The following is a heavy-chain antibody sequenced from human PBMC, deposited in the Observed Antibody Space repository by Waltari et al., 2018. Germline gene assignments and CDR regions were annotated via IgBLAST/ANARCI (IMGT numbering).Heavy chain of an antibody. V-gene: IGHV4-59*01. Sequence: QVQLQESGPGLVKPSETLSFTCTVSGGSISSYYWSWIRQPPGKGLEWIGYIYYSGSTNYNPSLKSRVTISVDTSKNQFSLKLSSVTAADTAVYYCARDPGGDYNYWGQGTLVTVSS. D-gene: IGHD4-17*01. CDR3: ARDPGGDYNY. CDR2: IYYSGST. CDR1: GGSISSYY. J-gene: IGHJ4*02.